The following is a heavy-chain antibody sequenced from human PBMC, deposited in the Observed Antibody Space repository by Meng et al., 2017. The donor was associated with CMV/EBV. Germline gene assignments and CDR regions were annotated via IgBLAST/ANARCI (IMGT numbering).Heavy chain of an antibody. CDR1: GFSFSKYG. D-gene: IGHD1-26*01. J-gene: IGHJ4*02. CDR3: VKDSGSGSYFSNFGY. Sequence: SGFSFSKYGMHWVRQAPGKGLEWVALMWYDGSMESYADSVQGRFTVSRDNSENRLYLQMDSLRAEDTAVYYCVKDSGSGSYFSNFGYWGQGTLVTVS. CDR2: MWYDGSME. V-gene: IGHV3-33*03.